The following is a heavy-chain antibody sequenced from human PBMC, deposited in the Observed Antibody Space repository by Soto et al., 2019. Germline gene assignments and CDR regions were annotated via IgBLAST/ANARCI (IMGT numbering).Heavy chain of an antibody. Sequence: QVKLVQSGAEVKKPGSSMKVSCKASGGTFSSYAISWVRQAPGHGLEWMGGIIPIFGTANYAQKFQGRVTITADKSTSTAYMELIILRSEDTAVYYCAREQDYYDSSVFGNADAVDIWVQGTMVTVSS. CDR3: AREQDYYDSSVFGNADAVDI. CDR2: IIPIFGTA. J-gene: IGHJ3*02. D-gene: IGHD3-22*01. V-gene: IGHV1-69*06. CDR1: GGTFSSYA.